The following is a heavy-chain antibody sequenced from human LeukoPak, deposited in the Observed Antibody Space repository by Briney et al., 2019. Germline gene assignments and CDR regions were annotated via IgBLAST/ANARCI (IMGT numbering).Heavy chain of an antibody. V-gene: IGHV4-34*01. Sequence: SETLSLTCAVYGGSFSGYYWSWIRQPPGKGLEWIGEINHSGSTNYNPSLKSRVTISVDTSKNQFSLKLSSVTAADTAVYYCARGLTRDHEFPNWFDPWGQGTLVTVSS. CDR3: ARGLTRDHEFPNWFDP. CDR2: INHSGST. CDR1: GGSFSGYY. D-gene: IGHD3-10*01. J-gene: IGHJ5*02.